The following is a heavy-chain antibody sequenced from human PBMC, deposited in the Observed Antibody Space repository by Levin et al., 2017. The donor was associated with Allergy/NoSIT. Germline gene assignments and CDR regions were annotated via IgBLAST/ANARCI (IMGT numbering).Heavy chain of an antibody. Sequence: PGESLKISCAASGFTVSNNYMKWVRQAPGKGLEWVSLIYSGGSTYYADSVRGRFTISRDNSKNTLYLQMNSLRVEDTAVYYWARNGWGGGSCGYWGQGTLVTVSS. CDR3: ARNGWGGGSCGY. CDR1: GFTVSNNY. V-gene: IGHV3-66*01. CDR2: IYSGGST. D-gene: IGHD3-10*01. J-gene: IGHJ4*02.